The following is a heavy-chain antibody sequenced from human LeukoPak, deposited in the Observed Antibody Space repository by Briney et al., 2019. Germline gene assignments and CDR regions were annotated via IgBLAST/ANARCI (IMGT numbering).Heavy chain of an antibody. CDR3: ARDAVGGYYFDY. J-gene: IGHJ4*02. CDR1: GGSISSYY. V-gene: IGHV4-59*01. CDR2: IYYSGST. Sequence: SETLSLTCTVSGGSISSYYWSWIRQPPGKGLEWIGYIYYSGSTNYSPSLKSRVTISVDTSKNQFSLKLSSVTAADTAVYYCARDAVGGYYFDYWGQGTLVTVSS.